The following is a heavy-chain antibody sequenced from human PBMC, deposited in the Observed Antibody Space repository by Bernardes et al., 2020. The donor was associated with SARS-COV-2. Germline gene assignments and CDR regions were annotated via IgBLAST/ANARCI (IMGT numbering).Heavy chain of an antibody. V-gene: IGHV3-21*01. CDR3: ARDYGDYVAVSFDY. CDR2: ISTSSSYI. CDR1: GFTFSSYT. D-gene: IGHD4-17*01. Sequence: GGSLRLSCAASGFTFSSYTMNWVRQAPGKGLEWISSISTSSSYIYYADSVKGRFTISRDNAKNSLYLQMNSLRAEDTAVYYCARDYGDYVAVSFDYWGQGTLVTVSS. J-gene: IGHJ4*02.